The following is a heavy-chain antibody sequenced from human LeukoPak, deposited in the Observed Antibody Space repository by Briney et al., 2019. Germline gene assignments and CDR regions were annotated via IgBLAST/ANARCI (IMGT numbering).Heavy chain of an antibody. CDR2: IKQDGSEK. V-gene: IGHV3-7*01. D-gene: IGHD3-22*01. CDR1: GFTFSSYW. Sequence: GGSLRLSCAASGFTFSSYWMSWVRQAPGKGLEWVANIKQDGSEKYYVDSVKGRFTISRDNAKNSLYLQMNSLRAEDTAVYYCARGLHFRVYDSSDYYPYWGQGTLVTVSS. CDR3: ARGLHFRVYDSSDYYPY. J-gene: IGHJ4*02.